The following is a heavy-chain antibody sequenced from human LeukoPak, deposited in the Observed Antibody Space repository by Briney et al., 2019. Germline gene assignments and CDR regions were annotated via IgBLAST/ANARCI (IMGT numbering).Heavy chain of an antibody. CDR3: ASYGSGSYRFDP. CDR1: GVSISSGNYY. D-gene: IGHD3-10*01. J-gene: IGHJ5*02. CDR2: IHHSGST. V-gene: IGHV4-31*03. Sequence: PSETLSLTCTVSGVSISSGNYYWSWLRQHPGKGLEWIGYIHHSGSTYYNPSLKSRVIISVDTSKNQFSLKLNSVTAADTAVYYCASYGSGSYRFDPWGQGTLVTVSS.